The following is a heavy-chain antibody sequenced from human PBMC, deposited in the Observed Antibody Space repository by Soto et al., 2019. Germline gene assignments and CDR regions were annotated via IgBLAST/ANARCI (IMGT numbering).Heavy chain of an antibody. V-gene: IGHV3-7*05. CDR1: GFTFSTYW. CDR2: IKQDGSEK. J-gene: IGHJ4*02. Sequence: PGGSLRLSCAASGFTFSTYWMSWVRQAPGKGLEWVATIKQDGSEKNYVDSVKGRFTTSRDNAKNSLYLQMNSLRAEDTAVYYCARGEGSYAPTVYVYWGQGTLVTVSS. D-gene: IGHD2-2*01. CDR3: ARGEGSYAPTVYVY.